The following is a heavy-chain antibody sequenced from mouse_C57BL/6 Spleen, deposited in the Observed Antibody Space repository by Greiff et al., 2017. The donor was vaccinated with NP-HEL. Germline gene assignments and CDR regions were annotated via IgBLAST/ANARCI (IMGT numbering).Heavy chain of an antibody. CDR1: GYTFTDYY. CDR3: AREGNGNCFDY. D-gene: IGHD2-1*01. V-gene: IGHV1-19*01. Sequence: EVQLQQSGPVLVKPGASVKMSCKASGYTFTDYYMNWVKQSHGKSLEWIGVINPYNGGTSYNQKFKGKATLTVDKSSSTAYMELNSLTSEDSAVYYGAREGNGNCFDYWGQGTTLTVSS. J-gene: IGHJ2*01. CDR2: INPYNGGT.